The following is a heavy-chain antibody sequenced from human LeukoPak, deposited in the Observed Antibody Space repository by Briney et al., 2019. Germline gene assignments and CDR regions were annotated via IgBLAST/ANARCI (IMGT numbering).Heavy chain of an antibody. CDR2: IYYSGST. J-gene: IGHJ5*02. V-gene: IGHV4-30-4*01. Sequence: SQTLSLTCTVSGGSISSGDYYWSWIRQPPGKGLEWIGYIYYSGSTYYNPSLKSRVTILVDRSRNQFSLKLSSVTAADTAVYYCARTYYDILTGYYFDPWGQGTLVTVSS. CDR3: ARTYYDILTGYYFDP. D-gene: IGHD3-9*01. CDR1: GGSISSGDYY.